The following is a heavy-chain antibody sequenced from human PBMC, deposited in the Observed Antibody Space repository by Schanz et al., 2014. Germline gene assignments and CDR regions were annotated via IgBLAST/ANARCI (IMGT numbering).Heavy chain of an antibody. CDR2: ISASGGDT. J-gene: IGHJ6*02. V-gene: IGHV3-23*04. D-gene: IGHD3-10*01. CDR3: AKDGPGGSGSYSADGGMDV. Sequence: EVQLVESGGGLVQPGGSLRLSCAASEFTFSTDAMSWVRQAPGKGLEWLSVISASGGDTYYADSVKGRFTISRDNSKNTLYLQMNSLRPEDTAVYYCAKDGPGGSGSYSADGGMDVWGQGTTVTVSS. CDR1: EFTFSTDA.